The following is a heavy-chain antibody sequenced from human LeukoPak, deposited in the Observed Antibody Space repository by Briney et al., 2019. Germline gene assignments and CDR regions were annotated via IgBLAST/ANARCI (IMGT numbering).Heavy chain of an antibody. Sequence: PGGSLRLSCTASGFTFGDYAVSWFRQAPGKGLEWVGFIRSKAYGWTTEYAASVKGRFTISRDDSKSIAYLQMNSLKTEDTAVYYCTTHGSYSHYWGQGTLVTVSS. CDR1: GFTFGDYA. D-gene: IGHD1-26*01. CDR3: TTHGSYSHY. V-gene: IGHV3-49*03. CDR2: IRSKAYGWTT. J-gene: IGHJ4*02.